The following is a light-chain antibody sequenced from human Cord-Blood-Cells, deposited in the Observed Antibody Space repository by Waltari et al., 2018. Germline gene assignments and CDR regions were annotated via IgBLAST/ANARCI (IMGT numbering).Light chain of an antibody. CDR1: RSDVGGYNY. Sequence: QSALPQPPSASGSPGQSVTISCPGTRSDVGGYNYVSWYQQHPGKAPKLMIYEVSKRPSGVPDRFSGSKSGNTASLTVSGLQAEDEADYYCSSYAGSNNYVFGTGTKVTVL. CDR3: SSYAGSNNYV. J-gene: IGLJ1*01. V-gene: IGLV2-8*01. CDR2: EVS.